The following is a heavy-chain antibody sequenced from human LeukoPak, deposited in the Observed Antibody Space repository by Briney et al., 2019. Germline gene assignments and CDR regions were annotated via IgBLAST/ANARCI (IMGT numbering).Heavy chain of an antibody. CDR1: GGSISSSSYY. J-gene: IGHJ6*03. V-gene: IGHV4-39*07. CDR2: IYYSGST. Sequence: PSETLSLTCTVSGGSISSSSYYWGWIRQPPGKGLEWIGSIYYSGSTYYNPSLKSRVTISVDTSKNQFSLKLSSVTAADTAVYYCARDRARRGYMDVWGKGTTVTVSS. CDR3: ARDRARRGYMDV. D-gene: IGHD1-14*01.